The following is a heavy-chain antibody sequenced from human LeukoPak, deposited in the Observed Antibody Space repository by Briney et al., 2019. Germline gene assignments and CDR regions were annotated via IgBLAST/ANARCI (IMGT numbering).Heavy chain of an antibody. CDR2: IIPIFGTA. Sequence: SVKVSCKASGGTFSSYAISWVRQAPGQGLEWMGGIIPIFGTANYAQKFQGRVTITADESTSTAYMELSSLRSVDTAVYYCARDDCSSTSCPGDFDYWGQGTLVTVSS. D-gene: IGHD2-2*01. CDR1: GGTFSSYA. CDR3: ARDDCSSTSCPGDFDY. V-gene: IGHV1-69*13. J-gene: IGHJ4*02.